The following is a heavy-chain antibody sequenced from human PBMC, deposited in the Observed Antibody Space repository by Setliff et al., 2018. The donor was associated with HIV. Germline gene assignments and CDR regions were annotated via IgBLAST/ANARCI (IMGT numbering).Heavy chain of an antibody. CDR3: ARRRCSAASCPDNSWNWLDP. V-gene: IGHV4-59*08. Sequence: SETLSLTCSVSGVSISNYYWSWIRQPPGKGLEWIGYVYYTGSTNYNPSFEGRVTISVDTSKNQFSLKLRSVTAADTAMYYCARRRCSAASCPDNSWNWLDPWGQGTLVTVSS. J-gene: IGHJ5*02. CDR2: VYYTGST. CDR1: GVSISNYY. D-gene: IGHD2-15*01.